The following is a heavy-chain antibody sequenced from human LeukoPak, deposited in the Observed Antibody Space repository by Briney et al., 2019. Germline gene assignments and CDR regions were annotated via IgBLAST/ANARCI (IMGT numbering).Heavy chain of an antibody. CDR2: IYSSGTT. V-gene: IGHV4-4*07. J-gene: IGHJ5*02. CDR1: GGSINNYY. Sequence: SETLSLTCTVSGGSINNYYWNWIRQPPGKGLEWIGFIYSSGTTNYNPSLKSRVTMSVDTSKNQFSLKLSSVTALDTAVYYCARIRDGYNSWFDPWGQGTLVTVSS. CDR3: ARIRDGYNSWFDP. D-gene: IGHD5-24*01.